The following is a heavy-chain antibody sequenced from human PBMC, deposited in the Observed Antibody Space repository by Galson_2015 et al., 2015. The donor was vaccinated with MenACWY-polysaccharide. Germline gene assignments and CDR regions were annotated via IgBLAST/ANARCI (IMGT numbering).Heavy chain of an antibody. J-gene: IGHJ4*02. CDR3: ARGYSGYD. Sequence: SLRLSCAASGFTFSTYWMHWVRHAPGKGLVWVSRIKSDGSSTNYADPVKGRFTISRDNAKNTLYLQMNSLRAEDTALYYCARGYSGYDWGQGTLVTVSS. V-gene: IGHV3-74*01. CDR1: GFTFSTYW. D-gene: IGHD5-12*01. CDR2: IKSDGSST.